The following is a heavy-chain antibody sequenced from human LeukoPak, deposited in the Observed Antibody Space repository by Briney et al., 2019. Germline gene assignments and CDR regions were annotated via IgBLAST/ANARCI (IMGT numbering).Heavy chain of an antibody. Sequence: SETLSLTCTVSGGSISSYYWSWIRQPPGKGLEWIGYIYYSGSTNYNPSLKSRVTISVDTSKNQFSLKLSSVTAADTAVYYCARVTIDEIDYWGQGTLVTVSS. CDR2: IYYSGST. J-gene: IGHJ4*02. CDR1: GGSISSYY. V-gene: IGHV4-59*01. CDR3: ARVTIDEIDY.